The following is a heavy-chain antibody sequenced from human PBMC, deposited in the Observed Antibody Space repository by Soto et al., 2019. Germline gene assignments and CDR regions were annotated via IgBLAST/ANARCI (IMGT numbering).Heavy chain of an antibody. CDR2: IIPIFGTA. CDR3: ARDRGYCSGGSCSTSSHYYYGMDV. D-gene: IGHD2-15*01. J-gene: IGHJ6*02. CDR1: GGTFSSSA. V-gene: IGHV1-69*13. Sequence: SVKVSCKASGGTFSSSAISWVRQAPGQGLEWMGGIIPIFGTANYAQKFQGRVTITADESTSTAYMELSSLRSEDTAVYYCARDRGYCSGGSCSTSSHYYYGMDVWGQGTTVTVSS.